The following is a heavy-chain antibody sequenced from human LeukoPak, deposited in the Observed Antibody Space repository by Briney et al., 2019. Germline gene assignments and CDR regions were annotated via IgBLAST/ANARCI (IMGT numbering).Heavy chain of an antibody. V-gene: IGHV3-7*01. CDR2: MKLDGSEE. CDR3: ARWARYCSSGSCYSWFDP. CDR1: GCTFRSYW. Sequence: GGSLRLSCAGPGCTFRSYWMSWVRQAPGKGLEWVANMKLDGSEEYYVDSVKGRFTISSDNAKNSLYLQMNSLRVDDTAVYYCARWARYCSSGSCYSWFDPWGQGTLVTVSS. J-gene: IGHJ5*02. D-gene: IGHD2-15*01.